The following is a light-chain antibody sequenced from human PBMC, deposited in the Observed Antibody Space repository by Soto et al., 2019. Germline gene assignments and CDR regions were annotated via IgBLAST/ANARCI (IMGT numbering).Light chain of an antibody. J-gene: IGKJ4*01. CDR1: QSISSS. CDR3: HQTYNSPCT. V-gene: IGKV1-39*01. Sequence: DIQMTQSPTSLSASVGDRVTITCRASQSISSSLNWYQLKPGQAPKLLIYAASSLQSGVPSSFSGSGSGTDFTLTISSLQLEDFATCYCHQTYNSPCTFGGGTKVDI. CDR2: AAS.